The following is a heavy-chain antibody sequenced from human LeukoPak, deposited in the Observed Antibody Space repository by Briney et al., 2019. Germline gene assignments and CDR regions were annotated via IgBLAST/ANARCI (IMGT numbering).Heavy chain of an antibody. Sequence: GGSLRLSCAASGFTFSSYAMSWVRQAPGKGLEWASYISSSGSTIYYADSVKGRFTISRDNAKNSLYLQMNSLRAEDTAVYYCARDRKREPEGYFDLWGRGTLVTVSS. V-gene: IGHV3-48*04. CDR3: ARDRKREPEGYFDL. CDR2: ISSSGSTI. CDR1: GFTFSSYA. J-gene: IGHJ2*01. D-gene: IGHD1-14*01.